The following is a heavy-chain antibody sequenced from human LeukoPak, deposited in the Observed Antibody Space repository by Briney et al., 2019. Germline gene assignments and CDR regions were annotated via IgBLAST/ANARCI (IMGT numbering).Heavy chain of an antibody. D-gene: IGHD3-3*02. CDR2: INHSGST. V-gene: IGHV4-38-2*02. CDR3: ARKSSFFFPSHNWFDP. CDR1: GYSISSGYY. J-gene: IGHJ5*02. Sequence: PSETLSLTCTVSGYSISSGYYWGWIRQPPGKGLEWIGEINHSGSTNYNPSLKSRVTISVDTSKNQFSLKLSSVTAADTAVYYCARKSSFFFPSHNWFDPWGQGTLVTVSS.